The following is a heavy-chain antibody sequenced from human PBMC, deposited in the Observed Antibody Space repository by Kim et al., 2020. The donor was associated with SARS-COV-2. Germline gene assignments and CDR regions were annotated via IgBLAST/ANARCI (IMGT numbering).Heavy chain of an antibody. Sequence: GGSLRLSCAASGFTFSTYAMNWVRQAPGKGLEWVSGISASGDSTYYADSVKGRFTISRDNSKDTLYLQMNSLRAEDTAVYYCAKGFSVVYFDFWGQGTLGTVS. CDR2: ISASGDST. V-gene: IGHV3-23*01. J-gene: IGHJ4*02. CDR1: GFTFSTYA. D-gene: IGHD2-15*01. CDR3: AKGFSVVYFDF.